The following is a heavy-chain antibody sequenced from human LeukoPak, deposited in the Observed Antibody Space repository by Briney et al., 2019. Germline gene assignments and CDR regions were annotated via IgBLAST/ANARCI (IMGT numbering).Heavy chain of an antibody. CDR1: GFTFSSYS. V-gene: IGHV3-21*01. Sequence: GGSLRLSCAASGFTFSSYSMNWVSQAPGKGLEWVSSTSPTSSYIYSADSVKRRFAISQDTAKKLLYLQMNSLGAEDTAVYYCARAASGWSNWFDPWGQGTLVTVSS. CDR3: ARAASGWSNWFDP. D-gene: IGHD6-19*01. CDR2: TSPTSSYI. J-gene: IGHJ5*02.